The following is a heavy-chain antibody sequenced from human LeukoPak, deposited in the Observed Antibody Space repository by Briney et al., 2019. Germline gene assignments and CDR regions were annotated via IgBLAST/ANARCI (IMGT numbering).Heavy chain of an antibody. V-gene: IGHV1-2*04. CDR2: INPNSGGT. CDR3: ARGEHIASHRLDY. CDR1: GYTFTGYY. Sequence: ASVKVSCKASGYTFTGYYMHWVRQAPGQGLEWMGWINPNSGGTNYAQKFQGWVTMTRDTSISTAYMELSRLRSDDTAVYYCARGEHIASHRLDYWGQGTLVTVSS. D-gene: IGHD2-21*01. J-gene: IGHJ4*02.